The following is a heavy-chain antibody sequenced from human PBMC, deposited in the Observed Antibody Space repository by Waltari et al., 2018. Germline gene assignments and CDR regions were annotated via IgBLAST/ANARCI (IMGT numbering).Heavy chain of an antibody. CDR1: GSTFIRYT. Sequence: GQLVESGGGVVQPGRSLRLSCAASGSTFIRYTMHWVRQAPGKGLEWVAVISYDGSNKYHSDSVKGRFTSTRDNSKNTLYLQMNSLRTEDTAVYYCARDGEMYCSSTSCYYFDHWGQGTLVTVSS. CDR2: ISYDGSNK. D-gene: IGHD2-2*01. V-gene: IGHV3-30*04. CDR3: ARDGEMYCSSTSCYYFDH. J-gene: IGHJ4*02.